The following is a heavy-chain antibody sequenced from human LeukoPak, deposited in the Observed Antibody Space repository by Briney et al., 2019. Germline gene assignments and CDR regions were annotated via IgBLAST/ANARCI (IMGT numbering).Heavy chain of an antibody. Sequence: GGSLRLSCAVSGFTFSNYAISWVRQAPGKGLEWVSAIRPSGDSTFYADSVKGRFTISRDNSKHTLYLQMNSLRAEDTAVYYCAKGISGWFYYFDYWGQGTLVTVSS. D-gene: IGHD6-19*01. V-gene: IGHV3-23*01. CDR1: GFTFSNYA. CDR2: IRPSGDST. CDR3: AKGISGWFYYFDY. J-gene: IGHJ4*02.